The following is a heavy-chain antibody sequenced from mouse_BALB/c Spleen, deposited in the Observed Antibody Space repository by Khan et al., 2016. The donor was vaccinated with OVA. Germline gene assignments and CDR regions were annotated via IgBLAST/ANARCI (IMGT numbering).Heavy chain of an antibody. Sequence: VELVESGPGLVAPSQNLSITCTVSGFSLSDYGVSWIRQPPGKGLEWLGVIWGGGSTYYNSALRSRLSISKDNSKSQVFLKMSSLQSDHTAMFYCAKGVWSYYYTLDYWGQGTSVTVSS. J-gene: IGHJ4*01. CDR3: AKGVWSYYYTLDY. V-gene: IGHV2-6-5*01. CDR1: GFSLSDYG. CDR2: IWGGGST.